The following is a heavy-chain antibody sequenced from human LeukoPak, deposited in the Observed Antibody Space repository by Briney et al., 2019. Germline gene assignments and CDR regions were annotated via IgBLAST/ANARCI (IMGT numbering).Heavy chain of an antibody. D-gene: IGHD3-10*01. CDR3: ARERRSGSYYYFDY. J-gene: IGHJ4*02. CDR1: GGSINNYY. CDR2: VYSSGLP. V-gene: IGHV4-59*01. Sequence: SETLSLTCTVSGGSINNYYWSWIRQPPGKGLEWIGYVYSSGLPNYNPSLRSRVTISVDTSKNQFSLKLSSVTAADTAVYYCARERRSGSYYYFDYWGQGTLVTVSS.